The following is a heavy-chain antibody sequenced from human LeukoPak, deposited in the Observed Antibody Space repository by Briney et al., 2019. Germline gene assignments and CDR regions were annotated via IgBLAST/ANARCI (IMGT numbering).Heavy chain of an antibody. V-gene: IGHV3-9*01. D-gene: IGHD3-22*01. CDR3: AKDIGPLTYDYDTSAYSGAFEY. CDR1: GFTFDDYA. Sequence: PGGSLRLSCAASGFTFDDYAMHWVRQAPGKGLEWVSSISWNSGSIGYVDSVKGRFTISRDNARNSLYLQMNSLRAEDTALYYCAKDIGPLTYDYDTSAYSGAFEYWGQGTLVTVSS. J-gene: IGHJ4*02. CDR2: ISWNSGSI.